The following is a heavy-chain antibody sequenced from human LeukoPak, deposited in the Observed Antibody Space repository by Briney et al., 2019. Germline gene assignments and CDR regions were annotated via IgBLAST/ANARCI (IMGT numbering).Heavy chain of an antibody. V-gene: IGHV4-39*01. Sequence: SETLSLTCTVSGGSISSSSYYWGWIRQPPGKGLEWIGTIYYSGTTYYNPSLKSRVTISVDTSKNQFSLKLSSVTAADTAVYYCARHHPRGYSGYGDLDYWGQGTLVTVSS. J-gene: IGHJ4*02. D-gene: IGHD5-12*01. CDR1: GGSISSSSYY. CDR2: IYYSGTT. CDR3: ARHHPRGYSGYGDLDY.